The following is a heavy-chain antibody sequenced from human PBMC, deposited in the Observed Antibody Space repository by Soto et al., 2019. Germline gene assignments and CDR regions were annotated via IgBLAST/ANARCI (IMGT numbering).Heavy chain of an antibody. V-gene: IGHV1-58*01. J-gene: IGHJ3*02. Sequence: SLKVSCKASGFTFTSSAVQWVRQARGQRLEWIGWIVVGSGNTNYAQKFQERVTITRDMSTSTAYMELSSLRSEDTAVYYCAAARPGYCSGGSCYDDAFDIWGQGTMVTVSS. CDR1: GFTFTSSA. CDR2: IVVGSGNT. D-gene: IGHD2-15*01. CDR3: AAARPGYCSGGSCYDDAFDI.